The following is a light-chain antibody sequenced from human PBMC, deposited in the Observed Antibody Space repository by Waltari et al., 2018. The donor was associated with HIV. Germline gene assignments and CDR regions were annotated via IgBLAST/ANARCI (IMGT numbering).Light chain of an antibody. CDR3: VSYTEKDTFLL. CDR1: SNDIGTYNF. CDR2: DVT. J-gene: IGLJ2*01. V-gene: IGLV2-8*01. Sequence: QPALTQPPSASGSPGQSVALSCTGSSNDIGTYNFVSWYQHHPGKAPKLLIYDVTRRPPGIPDRFSGTKSGYTASLTVSDLQVEDEADYYCVSYTEKDTFLLFGGGTKLAV.